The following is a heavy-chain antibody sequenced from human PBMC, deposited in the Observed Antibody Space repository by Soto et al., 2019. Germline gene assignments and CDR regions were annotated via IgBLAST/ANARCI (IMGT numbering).Heavy chain of an antibody. CDR2: ITHNNGAT. V-gene: IGHV3-23*01. Sequence: GGSLRISCAASGFTFSSYAMSWVRQAPGKGLQWVASITHNNGATYYADSVKGRFSVSRDNSRNVMYLQMKGLGVDDTAVYFCARNPRSDIFGVRNIVENRFVPWGLASGFTVSS. CDR1: GFTFSSYA. J-gene: IGHJ5*02. D-gene: IGHD3-3*02. CDR3: ARNPRSDIFGVRNIVENRFVP.